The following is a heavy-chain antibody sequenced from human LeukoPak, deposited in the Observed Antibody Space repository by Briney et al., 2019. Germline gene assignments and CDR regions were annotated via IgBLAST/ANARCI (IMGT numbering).Heavy chain of an antibody. CDR2: IYHSGST. CDR3: AREGYDYGDYGNL. CDR1: GGSISSGGYY. Sequence: PSETLSLTCTVSGGSISSGGYYWSWIRQPPGKGLEWIGYIYHSGSTYYNPSLKSRVTISVDRSKNQFSLKLSSVTAADTAVYYCAREGYDYGDYGNLWGRGTLVTVSS. D-gene: IGHD4-17*01. V-gene: IGHV4-30-2*01. J-gene: IGHJ5*02.